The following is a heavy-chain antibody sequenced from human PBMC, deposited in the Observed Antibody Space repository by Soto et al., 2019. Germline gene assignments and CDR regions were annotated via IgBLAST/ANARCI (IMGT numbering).Heavy chain of an antibody. CDR3: AKDRGRTWYEDY. D-gene: IGHD6-13*01. CDR1: GFTFSSYA. J-gene: IGHJ4*02. Sequence: EVQLLESGGGLVQPGGSLRLSCAASGFTFSSYAMTWVRQAPGKGLEWVSAISGSGNTSYYAVSVKGRFTISRDSSKKMLYLQMNSLRPEDTAVYYCAKDRGRTWYEDYWGQGTLVTVSS. CDR2: ISGSGNTS. V-gene: IGHV3-23*01.